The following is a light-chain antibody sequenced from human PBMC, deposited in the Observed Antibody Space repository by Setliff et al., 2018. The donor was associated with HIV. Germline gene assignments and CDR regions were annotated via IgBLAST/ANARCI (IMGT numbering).Light chain of an antibody. CDR2: EVT. CDR1: NSDVGGWNY. V-gene: IGLV2-14*01. J-gene: IGLJ1*01. CDR3: SAYRSGSAPLI. Sequence: QSVLTQPASVSGSPGQSITISCTGTNSDVGGWNYVSWYQQHPGKVPKLIIYEVTRRPSGVSDRFSASKSGNTASLTISGLRAEDEADYYCSAYRSGSAPLIFAAGTKVTVL.